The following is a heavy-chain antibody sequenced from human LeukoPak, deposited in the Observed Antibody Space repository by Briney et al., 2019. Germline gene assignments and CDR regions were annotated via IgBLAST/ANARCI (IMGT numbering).Heavy chain of an antibody. D-gene: IGHD4-17*01. J-gene: IGHJ4*02. Sequence: PSETLSLTCTVSGGSISSYYWSWIRQPLGKGLEWIGSIYYSGSTYYNPSLKSRVTISVDTSKNQFSLKLSSVTAADTAVYYCARAIDYGDSYFDYWGQGTLVTVSS. V-gene: IGHV4-39*07. CDR1: GGSISSYY. CDR2: IYYSGST. CDR3: ARAIDYGDSYFDY.